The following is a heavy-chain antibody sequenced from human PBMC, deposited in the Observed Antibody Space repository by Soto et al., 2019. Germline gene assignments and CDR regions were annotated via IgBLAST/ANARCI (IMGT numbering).Heavy chain of an antibody. J-gene: IGHJ5*02. CDR1: GGSISSYY. Sequence: SETLSLTCTVSGGSISSYYWSWIRQPPGKGLEWIGYIYYSGSTNYNPSLKSRVTISVDTSKNQFSLKLSSVTAADTAVYYCARGRGYCSGGSCYPFDPWGQGTLVTVS. V-gene: IGHV4-59*01. CDR3: ARGRGYCSGGSCYPFDP. D-gene: IGHD2-15*01. CDR2: IYYSGST.